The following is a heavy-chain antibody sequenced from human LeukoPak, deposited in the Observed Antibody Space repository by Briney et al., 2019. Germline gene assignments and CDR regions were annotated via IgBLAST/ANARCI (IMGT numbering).Heavy chain of an antibody. J-gene: IGHJ3*02. V-gene: IGHV3-23*01. CDR3: AKGAYTPLVISFDI. CDR1: GFTFSSFA. D-gene: IGHD5-18*01. CDR2: ITGSGGST. Sequence: HPGGSLRLSCAASGFTFSSFAMSWVRQAPGKGLEWVSDITGSGGSTYYADSVKGRFTISRDNSKSTLYLQMNSLRAEDTAVYYCAKGAYTPLVISFDIWGQGTMVTVSS.